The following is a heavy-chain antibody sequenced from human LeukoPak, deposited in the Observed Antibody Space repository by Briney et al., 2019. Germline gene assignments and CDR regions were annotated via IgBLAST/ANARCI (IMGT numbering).Heavy chain of an antibody. CDR3: ARDTLFRDFDY. V-gene: IGHV3-33*08. CDR1: GFIFSNYG. J-gene: IGHJ4*02. CDR2: IWYDGSNK. D-gene: IGHD3-10*02. Sequence: GGSLRLSCAASGFIFSNYGMHWVRQAPGKGLEWVAVIWYDGSNKYYADSVKGRFTISRDNSKNTLYLQMNSLRAEDTAVYYCARDTLFRDFDYWGQGTLVTVSS.